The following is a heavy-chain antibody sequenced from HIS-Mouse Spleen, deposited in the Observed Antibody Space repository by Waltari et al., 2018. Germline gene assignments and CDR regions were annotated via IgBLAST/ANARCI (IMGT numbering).Heavy chain of an antibody. CDR1: GGSISSSSYY. V-gene: IGHV4-39*07. Sequence: QLQLQESGPGLVKPSETLSLTCTVSGGSISSSSYYWGWIRQHPGKGLEWIGSIYYSGGTYDNPSLKSRGTISVDTSKNQFSLKLSSVTAADTAVYYCAREIPYSSSWYDWYFDLWGRGTLVTVSS. CDR3: AREIPYSSSWYDWYFDL. CDR2: IYYSGGT. J-gene: IGHJ2*01. D-gene: IGHD6-13*01.